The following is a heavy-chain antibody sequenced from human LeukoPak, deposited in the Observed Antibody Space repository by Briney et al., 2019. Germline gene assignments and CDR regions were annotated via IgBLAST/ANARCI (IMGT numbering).Heavy chain of an antibody. J-gene: IGHJ4*02. V-gene: IGHV3-21*01. Sequence: GGSLRLSCAASGFTFSSYSMNRVRQAPGKGLEWVSSNSSSSSYIYYADSVKGRFTISRDNAKNSLYLQMNSLRAEDTAVYYCARDRDYGEPFDYWGQRTLVTVSS. CDR3: ARDRDYGEPFDY. CDR1: GFTFSSYS. D-gene: IGHD4-17*01. CDR2: NSSSSSYI.